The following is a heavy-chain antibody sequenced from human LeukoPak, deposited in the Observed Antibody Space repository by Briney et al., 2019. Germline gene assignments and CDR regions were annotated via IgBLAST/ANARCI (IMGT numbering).Heavy chain of an antibody. V-gene: IGHV3-30-3*01. CDR1: GFTFSSYA. CDR2: ISYDGGNK. CDR3: VGGAAAGTFFM. Sequence: GGSLRLSCAASGFTFSSYAMNWVRQAPGKGLEWVAVISYDGGNKYYADSVEGRFTISRDNSKNTLYLQMNSLRAEDTAVYYCVGGAAAGTFFMWGQGTLVTVSS. J-gene: IGHJ4*02. D-gene: IGHD6-13*01.